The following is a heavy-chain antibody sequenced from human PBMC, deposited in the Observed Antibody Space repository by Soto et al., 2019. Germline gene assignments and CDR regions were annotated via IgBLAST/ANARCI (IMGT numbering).Heavy chain of an antibody. CDR2: IDGSGGTT. Sequence: EFQVLQSGGGLVQPGGSLTLSCAASGFPFSSTDMTWVRQAPGKGLEWVSTIDGSGGTTYYGDSVKGRFTISRDNSINTVLLQMTSLRADDTALYFCAKNKGWFKTWGQGALVTVSS. J-gene: IGHJ5*02. CDR3: AKNKGWFKT. V-gene: IGHV3-23*01. CDR1: GFPFSSTD.